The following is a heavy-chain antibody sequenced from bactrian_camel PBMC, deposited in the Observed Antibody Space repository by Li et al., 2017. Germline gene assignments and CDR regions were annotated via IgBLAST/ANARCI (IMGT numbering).Heavy chain of an antibody. D-gene: IGHD6*01. CDR1: SIPYFTYC. V-gene: IGHV3S1*01. J-gene: IGHJ4*01. Sequence: HVQLVESGGALVQAGGSLRLSCAAASIPYFTYCMGWFSQRPGKDREEREGVAMLYSVSGKTWYGDSVKGRFTISQDKAKKTVELQMNSLNPNDTAVYYCVMAPSCASRWPSSRNWPDWGRGTQVTVS. CDR3: VMAPSCASRWPSSRNWPD. CDR2: LYSVSGKT.